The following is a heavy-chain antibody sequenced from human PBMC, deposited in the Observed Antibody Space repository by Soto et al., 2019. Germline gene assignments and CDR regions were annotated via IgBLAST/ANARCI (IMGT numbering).Heavy chain of an antibody. CDR1: GGTFSSYA. Sequence: ASVKVSCKASGGTFSSYAISWVRQAPGQGLEWMGGIIPIFGTANYAQKFQGRVTITADESTSTAYMELSSLRSEDTAVYYCARDKLAVAGTRDYATFGVSSWGQGTLVTVSS. J-gene: IGHJ4*02. V-gene: IGHV1-69*13. CDR3: ARDKLAVAGTRDYATFGVSS. CDR2: IIPIFGTA. D-gene: IGHD6-19*01.